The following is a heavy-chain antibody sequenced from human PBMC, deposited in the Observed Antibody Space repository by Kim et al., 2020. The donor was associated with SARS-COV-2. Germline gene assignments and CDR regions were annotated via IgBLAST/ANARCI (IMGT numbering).Heavy chain of an antibody. CDR1: GASVTTYS. J-gene: IGHJ5*02. D-gene: IGHD3-10*01. Sequence: SETLSLTCTVSGASVTTYSWTWIRQSAGKGLEWIGRIYTSGNTTYNPSLKSRVIMSLDTSKNYFSLKLTSVTAADTAVYYCARHGSWFDPWGQGIVVTVSS. CDR3: ARHGSWFDP. V-gene: IGHV4-4*07. CDR2: IYTSGNT.